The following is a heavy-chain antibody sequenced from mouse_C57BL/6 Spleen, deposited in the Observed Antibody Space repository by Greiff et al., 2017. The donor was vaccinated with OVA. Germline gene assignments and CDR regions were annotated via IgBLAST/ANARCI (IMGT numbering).Heavy chain of an antibody. D-gene: IGHD2-2*01. V-gene: IGHV1-26*01. CDR3: AGYYFDY. Sequence: VQLQQSGPELVKPGASVKISCKASGYTFTDYYMNWVKQSHGKSLEWIGDINPNNGGTSYNQKFKGKATLTVDKSSSTAYMELRSLTSEDSAVYYCAGYYFDYWGQGTTLTVSS. CDR2: INPNNGGT. CDR1: GYTFTDYY. J-gene: IGHJ2*01.